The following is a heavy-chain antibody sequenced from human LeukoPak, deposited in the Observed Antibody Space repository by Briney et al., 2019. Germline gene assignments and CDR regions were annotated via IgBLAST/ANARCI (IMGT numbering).Heavy chain of an antibody. CDR1: GFTFSNYA. CDR3: AKRKRDSSGYYLYFDY. V-gene: IGHV3-23*01. D-gene: IGHD3-22*01. Sequence: GGSLRLSCAASGFTFSNYAMNWVRQAPGKGLEWVSGISESGGNTFYADSVKGRFTISRDNSKNTLYLQMNSLRAEDTAVYYCAKRKRDSSGYYLYFDYWGQGTLVTVSS. J-gene: IGHJ4*02. CDR2: ISESGGNT.